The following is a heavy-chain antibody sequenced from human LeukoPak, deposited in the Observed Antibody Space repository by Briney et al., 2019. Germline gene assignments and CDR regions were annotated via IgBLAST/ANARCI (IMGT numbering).Heavy chain of an antibody. D-gene: IGHD5-12*01. CDR2: TYYRSKLYN. CDR1: GDSVSSNTAT. Sequence: SQTLSLTCAISGDSVSSNTATWNWIRQSPSRGLEWLGRTYYRSKLYNDYAVSVKSRITINPDTSKNQFSLQLNSVTPEDTAVYYCAREGYSDIVATIPNYYYYYMDVWGKGTTVTVSS. V-gene: IGHV6-1*01. J-gene: IGHJ6*03. CDR3: AREGYSDIVATIPNYYYYYMDV.